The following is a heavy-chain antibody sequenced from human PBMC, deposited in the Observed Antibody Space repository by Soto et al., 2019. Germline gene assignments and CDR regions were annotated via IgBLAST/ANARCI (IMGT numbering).Heavy chain of an antibody. Sequence: QVQLVESGGGVVQPGRSLRLSCATSGFIFSSYGMHWVRQGPGKGLEWVAVIWYDGTNKYYADSVNGRFTISRDDFKNTLYLQMNSLRAEDTAVYYCARGPMTTVTTWGDWYFDLWGRGTLVTVSS. CDR2: IWYDGTNK. D-gene: IGHD4-17*01. V-gene: IGHV3-33*01. CDR1: GFIFSSYG. CDR3: ARGPMTTVTTWGDWYFDL. J-gene: IGHJ2*01.